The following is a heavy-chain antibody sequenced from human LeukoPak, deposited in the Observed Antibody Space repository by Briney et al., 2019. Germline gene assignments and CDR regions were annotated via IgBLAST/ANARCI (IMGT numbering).Heavy chain of an antibody. D-gene: IGHD6-13*01. J-gene: IGHJ5*02. CDR2: IYFSGGT. Sequence: SETLSLTCTVSGDSISSSNCYWGWIRQPPGKGLEWIGSIYFSGGTYYNASLKSRVTISVDTSKNQFSLKLSSVTAADTAVYYCAREGDSNSVGWFDPWGQGTLVTVSS. CDR1: GDSISSSNCY. CDR3: AREGDSNSVGWFDP. V-gene: IGHV4-39*02.